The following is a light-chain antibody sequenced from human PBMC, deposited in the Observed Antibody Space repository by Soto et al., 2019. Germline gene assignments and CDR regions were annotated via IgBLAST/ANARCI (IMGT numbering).Light chain of an antibody. V-gene: IGKV1-39*01. CDR1: RTINTY. CDR3: QQTYSDIS. J-gene: IGKJ4*01. Sequence: DVRMIQSPSSLSASVGDTITITCRASRTINTYLNWFQQKPGEPPRLLIYGASTLHDGVPSRFSGSGSGADFTLTISGLQPEDFASYHCQQTYSDISFGGGTKV. CDR2: GAS.